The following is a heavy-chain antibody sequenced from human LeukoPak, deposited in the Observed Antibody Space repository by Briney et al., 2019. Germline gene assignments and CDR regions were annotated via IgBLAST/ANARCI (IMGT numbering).Heavy chain of an antibody. J-gene: IGHJ4*02. CDR3: TRLEVGATLEH. D-gene: IGHD1-26*01. CDR2: INPSGGNT. CDR1: GYTFTSYY. Sequence: ASVKVSCNASGYTFTSYYIHWVRQAPGQGLEWMGIINPSGGNTNYAQKFQGRVTMTRDTSTSTVYMELSSMRCEDTAVYFFTRLEVGATLEHWGQGTLVTVSS. V-gene: IGHV1-46*01.